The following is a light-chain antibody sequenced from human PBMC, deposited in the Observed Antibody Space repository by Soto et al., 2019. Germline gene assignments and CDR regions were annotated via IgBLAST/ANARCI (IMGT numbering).Light chain of an antibody. CDR2: DVS. Sequence: QSALTQPRSVSGSPGQSVTISCTGTSSDVGGYNFVSWYQQHPCKAPKLMIYDVSKRPAGVHDRFSGSKSGNTAALTISGLQAEDEADYYCCSYAGRYTVFGGGTKLTVL. V-gene: IGLV2-11*02. CDR1: SSDVGGYNF. CDR3: CSYAGRYTV. J-gene: IGLJ2*01.